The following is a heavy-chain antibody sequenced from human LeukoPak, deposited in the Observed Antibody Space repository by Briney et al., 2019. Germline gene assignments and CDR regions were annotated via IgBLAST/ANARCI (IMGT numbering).Heavy chain of an antibody. CDR3: ARDRRNDYFDY. CDR1: GFTFSSYA. J-gene: IGHJ4*02. Sequence: GGSLRPSCAASGFTFSSYAMHWVRQAPGKGLEWVAVISYDGSSKYFADSVKGRFTISRDNSKNTLYLQMNSLRAEDTAVYYCARDRRNDYFDYWGQGTLVTVSS. V-gene: IGHV3-30-3*01. CDR2: ISYDGSSK. D-gene: IGHD2-8*01.